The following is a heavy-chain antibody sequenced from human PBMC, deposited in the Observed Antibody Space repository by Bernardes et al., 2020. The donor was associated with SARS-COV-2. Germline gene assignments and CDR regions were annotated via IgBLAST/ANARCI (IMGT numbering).Heavy chain of an antibody. CDR2: IDSSGSIR. D-gene: IGHD5-18*01. CDR1: GFTFSDSY. V-gene: IGHV3-11*01. Sequence: GESLRLSCAASGFTFSDSYMSWIRQAPGKGPEWVSYIDSSGSIRHYADSVKGRFTISRDNAKNSLYLQMNSLRAEDTAVFYCARLPWLQLWLQGFYFDFWGRGTLVTVSS. J-gene: IGHJ4*02. CDR3: ARLPWLQLWLQGFYFDF.